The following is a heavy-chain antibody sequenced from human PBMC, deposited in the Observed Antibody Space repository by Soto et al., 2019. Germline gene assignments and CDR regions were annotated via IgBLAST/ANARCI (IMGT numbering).Heavy chain of an antibody. CDR1: GGSISSSSYY. CDR3: ARLTGVRGWFDP. D-gene: IGHD1-20*01. Sequence: QLQLQESGPGLVKPSETLSLTCTVSGGSISSSSYYWGWIRQPPGKGLEWIGSIYYSGSTYYNPSLKSRVTISVDTSKNQFSLKLSSVTAADTAVYYCARLTGVRGWFDPWGQGTLVTVSS. V-gene: IGHV4-39*01. CDR2: IYYSGST. J-gene: IGHJ5*02.